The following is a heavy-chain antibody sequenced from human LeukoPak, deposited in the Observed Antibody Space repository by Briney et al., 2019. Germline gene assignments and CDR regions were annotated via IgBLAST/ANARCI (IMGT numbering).Heavy chain of an antibody. D-gene: IGHD3-10*01. V-gene: IGHV1-46*01. J-gene: IGHJ4*02. CDR3: ARVPLGYGSGSYKDY. Sequence: ASVKVSCKASGYTFTTYYMHWVRQAPGQGLEWMGIINPSGGRTSYAQKFQGRVTMTRDTSTSTVYMELSSLRSEDTAVYYCARVPLGYGSGSYKDYWGQGTLVTVSS. CDR1: GYTFTTYY. CDR2: INPSGGRT.